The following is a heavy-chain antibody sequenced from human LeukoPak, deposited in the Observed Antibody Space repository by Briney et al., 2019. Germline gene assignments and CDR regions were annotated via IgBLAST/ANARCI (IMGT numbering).Heavy chain of an antibody. D-gene: IGHD2-15*01. CDR3: GRETTGYCSGGSCFNAFDI. V-gene: IGHV1-8*01. J-gene: IGHJ3*02. CDR2: MNPNSGNT. CDR1: GYTFTSYD. Sequence: ASVKVSCKASGYTFTSYDINWVRQATGQGLEWMGWMNPNSGNTGYAEKFQGRVTMTRNTSIRTAYMELSSLRSDVTAVYYCGRETTGYCSGGSCFNAFDIWGQGTMFTVSS.